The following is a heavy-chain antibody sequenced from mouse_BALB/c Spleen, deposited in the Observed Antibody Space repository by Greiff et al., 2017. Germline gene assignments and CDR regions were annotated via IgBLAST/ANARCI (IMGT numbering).Heavy chain of an antibody. CDR1: GFTFSSYA. D-gene: IGHD1-1*01. J-gene: IGHJ4*01. CDR3: ARLYYGSSYDAMDY. CDR2: ISSGGST. V-gene: IGHV5-6-5*01. Sequence: EVHLVESGGGLVKPGGSLKLSCAASGFTFSSYAMSWVRQTPEKRLEWVASISSGGSTYYPDSVKGRFTISRDNARNILYLQMSSLRSEDTAMYYCARLYYGSSYDAMDYWGQGTSVTVSS.